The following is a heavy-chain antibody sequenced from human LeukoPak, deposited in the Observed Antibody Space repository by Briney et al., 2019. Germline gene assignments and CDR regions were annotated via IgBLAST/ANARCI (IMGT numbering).Heavy chain of an antibody. J-gene: IGHJ3*02. CDR1: GFTFSGSS. Sequence: GGSLRLSCAASGFTFSGSSMHWVRQASGKGLEWVGRIRSKAHSYATAYAASVKGRFTISRDDSKNTAYLQMNSLKSDDTAVYYCTRPPRNDYNDAFDIWGQGTMVTVSS. V-gene: IGHV3-73*01. CDR3: TRPPRNDYNDAFDI. D-gene: IGHD5-24*01. CDR2: IRSKAHSYAT.